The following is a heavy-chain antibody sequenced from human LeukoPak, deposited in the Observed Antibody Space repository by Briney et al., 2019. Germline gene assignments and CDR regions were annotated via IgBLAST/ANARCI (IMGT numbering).Heavy chain of an antibody. CDR1: GFTFSSYA. Sequence: GGSLRLSCAASGFTFSSYAMSWVRQAPGKGLEWVSAISGSGGSTYYADSVKGRFTISRDNSKNSLYLQMNSLRTEDTALYYCAKDPGRFELAGGLYWGQGTLVTVSS. CDR3: AKDPGRFELAGGLY. J-gene: IGHJ4*02. V-gene: IGHV3-23*01. D-gene: IGHD1-7*01. CDR2: ISGSGGST.